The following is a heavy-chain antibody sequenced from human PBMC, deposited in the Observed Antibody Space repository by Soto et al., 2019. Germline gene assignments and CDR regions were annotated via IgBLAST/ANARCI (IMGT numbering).Heavy chain of an antibody. CDR3: ARPRSYSSSWYQDNWFDP. CDR1: GDSISSSSYY. J-gene: IGHJ5*02. D-gene: IGHD6-13*01. Sequence: SETLSLTCTVSGDSISSSSYYWGWIRQPPGKGLEWIGSIYYSGSTYYNPSLKSRVTISVDTSKNQFSLKLSSVTAADTAVYYCARPRSYSSSWYQDNWFDPWGQGTLVT. V-gene: IGHV4-39*01. CDR2: IYYSGST.